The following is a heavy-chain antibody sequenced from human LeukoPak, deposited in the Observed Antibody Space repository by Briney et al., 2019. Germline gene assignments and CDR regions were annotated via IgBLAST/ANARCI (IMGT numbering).Heavy chain of an antibody. CDR3: ARDREARYFDY. CDR1: RFTFSNHG. D-gene: IGHD1-26*01. CDR2: IWYDGSKK. Sequence: GGSLRLSCAASRFTFSNHGMHWVRQAPGKGLEWVAVIWYDGSKKYYTDSVKGRFTISRDNSRNTLYLQMNSLRVEDTAVYYCARDREARYFDYWGQGTLVAVSS. J-gene: IGHJ4*02. V-gene: IGHV3-33*01.